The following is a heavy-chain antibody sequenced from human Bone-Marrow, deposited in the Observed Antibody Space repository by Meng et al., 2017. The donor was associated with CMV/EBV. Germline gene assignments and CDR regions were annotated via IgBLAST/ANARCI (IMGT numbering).Heavy chain of an antibody. D-gene: IGHD3-3*01. CDR1: GGSISSYY. V-gene: IGHV4-59*01. J-gene: IGHJ4*02. CDR2: IYYSGST. Sequence: SETLSLTCTVSGGSISSYYWSWIRQPPGKGLEWIGYIYYSGSTNYNPSLKSRVTISVDTSKNQFSLKLSSVTAADTAVYYCAGYDFWSGYPSWVQGTLVTVPS. CDR3: AGYDFWSGYPS.